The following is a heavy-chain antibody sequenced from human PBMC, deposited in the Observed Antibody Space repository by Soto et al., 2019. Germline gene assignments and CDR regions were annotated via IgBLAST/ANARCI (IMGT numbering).Heavy chain of an antibody. V-gene: IGHV3-21*01. CDR3: ASNEGMATTSPPFDY. D-gene: IGHD1-1*01. J-gene: IGHJ4*02. CDR2: ISSSSSYI. Sequence: GSLRLSCAASGFTFSSYSMNWVRQAPGKGLEWVSSISSSSSYIYYADSVKGRFTISRDNAKNSLYLQMNSLRAEDTAVYYCASNEGMATTSPPFDYWGQGTLVTVSS. CDR1: GFTFSSYS.